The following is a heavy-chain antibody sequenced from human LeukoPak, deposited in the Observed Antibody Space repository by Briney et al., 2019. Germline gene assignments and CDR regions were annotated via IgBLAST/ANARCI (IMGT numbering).Heavy chain of an antibody. CDR1: GFTSSIYW. V-gene: IGHV3-74*01. CDR3: EVVVTGIGDF. D-gene: IGHD2-21*02. CDR2: INSEGSNT. J-gene: IGHJ4*02. Sequence: GGSLRLSCAASGFTSSIYWMHWVRQAPGKGVVWVSRINSEGSNTTYADSVKGRFTISRDNAKNTLYLQMKSLRAEDTAVYFCEVVVTGIGDFWGQGALVTVSS.